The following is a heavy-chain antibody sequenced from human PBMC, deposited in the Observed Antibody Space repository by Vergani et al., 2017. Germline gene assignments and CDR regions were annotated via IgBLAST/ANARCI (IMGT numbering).Heavy chain of an antibody. J-gene: IGHJ2*01. CDR2: ISGSGGST. V-gene: IGHV3-23*01. CDR1: GFTFSSYA. D-gene: IGHD2-2*03. CDR3: ARELDDNWYFDL. Sequence: EVQLLESGGGLVQPGGSLRLSCAASGFTFSSYAMSWVRQAPGKGLEWVSAISGSGGSTYYADSVKGRFTISRDNSKNTLYLQMNNLRAEDTAVYYCARELDDNWYFDLWGRGTLVTVSS.